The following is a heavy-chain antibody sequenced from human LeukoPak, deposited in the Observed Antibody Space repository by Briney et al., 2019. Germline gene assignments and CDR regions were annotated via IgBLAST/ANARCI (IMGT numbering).Heavy chain of an antibody. CDR1: GGTFSSYA. D-gene: IGHD3-22*01. CDR3: ARDSTYYYDSSGYETDY. J-gene: IGHJ4*02. Sequence: SVKVSCKASGGTFSSYAISWVRQAPGQGLEWMGRIIPILGIANYAQKFQGRVTITADKSTSTAYMELSSLRSEDTAVYYCARDSTYYYDSSGYETDYWGQGTLVAVSS. CDR2: IIPILGIA. V-gene: IGHV1-69*04.